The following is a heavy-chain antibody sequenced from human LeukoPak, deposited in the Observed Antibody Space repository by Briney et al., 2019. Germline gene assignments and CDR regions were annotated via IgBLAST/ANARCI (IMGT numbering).Heavy chain of an antibody. D-gene: IGHD3-10*01. CDR3: ARASYYESRNNIAFDL. J-gene: IGHJ3*01. CDR2: INPSGST. Sequence: SETLSLTCTVSGGSINNYYWSWIRQPAGKGLEWTGRINPSGSTKNNPSLKSRVTMSLDTRKNQLSLNLGSVTAADTAVYYCARASYYESRNNIAFDLWGRGTMVTVSS. V-gene: IGHV4-4*07. CDR1: GGSINNYY.